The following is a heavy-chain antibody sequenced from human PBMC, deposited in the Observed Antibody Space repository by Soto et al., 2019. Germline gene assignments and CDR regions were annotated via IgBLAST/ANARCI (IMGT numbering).Heavy chain of an antibody. J-gene: IGHJ4*02. D-gene: IGHD6-19*01. Sequence: GGSLRLSCAASGFTINTHAMTWVRQAPGRGLEWVSAFSGRSGDTYYAASVKGRFTISGDNSKNTVILEMNNLRAEDTAVYYCARDSSAWPNYFDSWGQGVQVTVSS. CDR2: FSGRSGDT. CDR3: ARDSSAWPNYFDS. V-gene: IGHV3-23*01. CDR1: GFTINTHA.